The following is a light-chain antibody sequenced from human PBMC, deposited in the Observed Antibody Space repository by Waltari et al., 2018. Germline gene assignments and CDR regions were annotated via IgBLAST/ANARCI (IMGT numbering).Light chain of an antibody. CDR2: AAS. CDR1: QDINNW. V-gene: IGKV1-12*01. CDR3: QKADSFPPYT. Sequence: DIQMTQSPSSVSASVGDTVTITCRASQDINNWLPWFQQKPGKTPKLLISAASSLRSGVPSRFSGSGFGTDFTLTISNLQPEDFAIYYCQKADSFPPYTFGQGTKVEIQ. J-gene: IGKJ2*01.